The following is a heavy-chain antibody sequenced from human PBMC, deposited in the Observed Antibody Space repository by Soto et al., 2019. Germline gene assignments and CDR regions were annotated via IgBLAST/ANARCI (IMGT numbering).Heavy chain of an antibody. V-gene: IGHV4-39*01. CDR3: ARALQPVIITLGY. J-gene: IGHJ4*02. Sequence: QVQLKESGPGLVKPSETLSLTCTVSGGSISSSSYYWGWIRQPPGKGLEWIGSIYYSGNTYYNPSVKSRVTISVDTSKNQFSLRLSSVTAADTAVYYCARALQPVIITLGYWGQGTLVTVSS. CDR2: IYYSGNT. D-gene: IGHD3-22*01. CDR1: GGSISSSSYY.